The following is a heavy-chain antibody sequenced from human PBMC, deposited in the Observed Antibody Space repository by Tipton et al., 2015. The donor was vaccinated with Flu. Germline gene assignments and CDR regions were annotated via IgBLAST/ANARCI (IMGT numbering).Heavy chain of an antibody. D-gene: IGHD4-11*01. CDR1: GFTFDDYG. CDR2: TNWNGGRT. Sequence: SLRLSCAASGFTFDDYGMSWVRQAPGKGLEWVSTTNWNGGRTGYADSVKGRFTIFRDNAKNSLYLQMNSLRADDTAVYYCARAMTAVYYYGMDVWGQGTTVTVSS. J-gene: IGHJ6*02. V-gene: IGHV3-20*04. CDR3: ARAMTAVYYYGMDV.